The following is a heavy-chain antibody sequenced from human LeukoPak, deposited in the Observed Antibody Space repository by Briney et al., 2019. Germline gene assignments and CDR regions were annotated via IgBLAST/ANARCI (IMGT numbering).Heavy chain of an antibody. CDR3: ARGLQWPAY. Sequence: GGSLRLSCAASGFTFSSFWMNWVRPAPGKGLEWVANIKQDGSEKYYVDPVRGRFSISRDNAKNSLYLQMNSLRAEDTAIYYCARGLQWPAYWGQGTLVTVSS. J-gene: IGHJ4*02. CDR2: IKQDGSEK. CDR1: GFTFSSFW. D-gene: IGHD4-11*01. V-gene: IGHV3-7*01.